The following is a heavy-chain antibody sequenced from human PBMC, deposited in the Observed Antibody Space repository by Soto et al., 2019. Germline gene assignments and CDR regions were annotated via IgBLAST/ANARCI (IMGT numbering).Heavy chain of an antibody. D-gene: IGHD6-6*01. J-gene: IGHJ6*03. CDR1: GFTFSSYA. CDR2: ISGSGGST. V-gene: IGHV3-23*01. CDR3: AKGEGYSSSDSNNYYYYYYMDV. Sequence: EVQLLESGGGLVQPGGSLRLSCAASGFTFSSYAMSWVRQAPGKGLEWVSAISGSGGSTYYADSAKGRFTISRDNSKNTLYLQMNSLRAEDTAVYYCAKGEGYSSSDSNNYYYYYYMDVWGKGTTVTVSS.